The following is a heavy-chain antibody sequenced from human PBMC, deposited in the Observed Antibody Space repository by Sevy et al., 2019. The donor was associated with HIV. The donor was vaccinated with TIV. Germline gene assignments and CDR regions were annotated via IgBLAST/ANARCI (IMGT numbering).Heavy chain of an antibody. CDR1: GFTVGSNY. D-gene: IGHD3-22*01. J-gene: IGHJ3*02. Sequence: GGSLRLSCAASGFTVGSNYMSWVRQAPGKGLEWVSIIYSGVTTSYADSVKGRFTISRDNSKNTLYLQMNSLRAEDTAVYYCARVSVYYYDSNGYYTTGNAFDIWGQGTMVTVSS. CDR3: ARVSVYYYDSNGYYTTGNAFDI. CDR2: IYSGVTT. V-gene: IGHV3-53*01.